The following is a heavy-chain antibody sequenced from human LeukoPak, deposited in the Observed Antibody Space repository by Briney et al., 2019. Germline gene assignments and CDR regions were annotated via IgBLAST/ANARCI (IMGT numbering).Heavy chain of an antibody. Sequence: SETLSLTCTVSGGSISSYYWSWIRQPAGKGLEWIGRIYTSGSTNYKPSLKSRVTMSVDTSKNQFSLKLSSVTAADTAVYYCARVKSSGSWLDAFDIWGQGTMVTASS. CDR3: ARVKSSGSWLDAFDI. D-gene: IGHD1-26*01. CDR2: IYTSGST. V-gene: IGHV4-4*07. J-gene: IGHJ3*02. CDR1: GGSISSYY.